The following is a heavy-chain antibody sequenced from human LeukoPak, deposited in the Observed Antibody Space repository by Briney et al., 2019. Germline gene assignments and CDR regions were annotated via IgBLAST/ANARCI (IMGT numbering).Heavy chain of an antibody. Sequence: SETLSLTCTVSGGSLSSSSYYWGWIRQPPGKGLEWTGSIYYSGSTYYNPSLKSRVTISVDTSKNQFSLKLSSVTAADTAVYYCARRYDFSPFDYWGQGTLVTVSS. CDR1: GGSLSSSSYY. V-gene: IGHV4-39*01. J-gene: IGHJ4*02. CDR2: IYYSGST. D-gene: IGHD3-3*01. CDR3: ARRYDFSPFDY.